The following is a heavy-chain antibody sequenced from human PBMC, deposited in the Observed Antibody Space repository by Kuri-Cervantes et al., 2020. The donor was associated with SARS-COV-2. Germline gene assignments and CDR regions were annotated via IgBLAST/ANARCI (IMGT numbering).Heavy chain of an antibody. D-gene: IGHD3-9*01. Sequence: SVKVSCKASGGTFSSYAISWVRQAPGQGLEWMGGIIPIFGTVNYAQKFQGRVTITADESTSTAYMELSSLRSEDTAVYYCARDAGYYDIEYYFDYWGQGTLVTVSS. V-gene: IGHV1-69*13. CDR1: GGTFSSYA. CDR3: ARDAGYYDIEYYFDY. J-gene: IGHJ4*02. CDR2: IIPIFGTV.